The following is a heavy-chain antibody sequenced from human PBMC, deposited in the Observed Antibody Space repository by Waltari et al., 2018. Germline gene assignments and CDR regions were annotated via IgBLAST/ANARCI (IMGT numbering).Heavy chain of an antibody. CDR1: GGSISSSNW. CDR3: ARQMRLKSYYYYGMDV. CDR2: IYHRGST. V-gene: IGHV4-4*02. Sequence: QVQLQESGPGLVKPSGTLSLTCAVSGGSISSSNWWSWVRQPPGKGLEWIGEIYHRGSTNYNPSRKSRVTISVDKSKNQFSLRLSSVTAADTAVYYCARQMRLKSYYYYGMDVWGQGTTVTVSS. J-gene: IGHJ6*02.